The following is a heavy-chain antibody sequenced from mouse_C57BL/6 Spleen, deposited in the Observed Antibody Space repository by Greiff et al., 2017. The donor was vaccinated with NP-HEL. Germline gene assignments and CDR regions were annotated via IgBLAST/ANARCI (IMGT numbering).Heavy chain of an antibody. D-gene: IGHD1-1*01. CDR3: ARMKGSSYAWFAY. J-gene: IGHJ3*01. Sequence: VQLKQSGPELVKPGASVKIPCKASGYTFTDYNMDWVKQSHGKSLEWIGDINPNNGGTIYNQKFKGKATLTVDKSSSTAYMELRSLTSEDTAVYYCARMKGSSYAWFAYWGQGTLVTVSA. V-gene: IGHV1-18*01. CDR1: GYTFTDYN. CDR2: INPNNGGT.